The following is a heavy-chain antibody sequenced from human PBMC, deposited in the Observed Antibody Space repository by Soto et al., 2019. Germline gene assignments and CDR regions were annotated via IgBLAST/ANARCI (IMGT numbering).Heavy chain of an antibody. V-gene: IGHV4-61*01. CDR1: GGSVSSGSYY. CDR3: ARDSGSYIFDY. J-gene: IGHJ4*02. CDR2: IYYSGST. D-gene: IGHD1-26*01. Sequence: LSLTCTVSGGSVSSGSYYWSWIRQPPGKGLEWIGYIYYSGSTNYNPSLKSRVTISVDTSKNQFSLKLSSVTAADTAVYYCARDSGSYIFDYWGQGTLVTVSS.